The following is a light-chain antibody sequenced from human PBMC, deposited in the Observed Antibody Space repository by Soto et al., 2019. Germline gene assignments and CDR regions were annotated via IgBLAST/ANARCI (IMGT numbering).Light chain of an antibody. V-gene: IGKV3-15*01. CDR3: QQYENWPRT. CDR1: QRVSSS. Sequence: EIVMTQSPGTLSVSPGERATLACRASQRVSSSLAWYQQKPGQAPRLLIYGASTRATGLPARFSGSGSGTEFTLTISSLQSEDCEVSYCQQYENWPRTFGQGTKLEIK. J-gene: IGKJ2*01. CDR2: GAS.